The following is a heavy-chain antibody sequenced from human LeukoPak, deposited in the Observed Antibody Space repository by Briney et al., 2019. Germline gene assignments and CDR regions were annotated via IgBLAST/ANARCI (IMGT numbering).Heavy chain of an antibody. V-gene: IGHV3-9*01. CDR2: VSENSCII. CDR1: GFTLDDSA. Sequence: GGSLRLSCAVSGFTLDDSAMHWVRQVPGKGLERVSGVSENSCIIDYADSVKGRFTISRDNAKNPLYLQMNNLRPDDTAFYYCAKAPPYYSDSSGYFQHWGQGTLVTVSS. D-gene: IGHD3-22*01. CDR3: AKAPPYYSDSSGYFQH. J-gene: IGHJ1*01.